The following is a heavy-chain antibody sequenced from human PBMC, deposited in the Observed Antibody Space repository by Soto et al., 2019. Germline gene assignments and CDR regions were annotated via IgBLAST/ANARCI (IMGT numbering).Heavy chain of an antibody. D-gene: IGHD3-3*01. V-gene: IGHV1-18*04. CDR1: GYTFTSYG. CDR3: ARDFWSGYYSGYYYGMYV. CDR2: ISAYNGNT. J-gene: IGHJ6*02. Sequence: ASVKVSCKASGYTFTSYGISWVRQAPGQGLEWMGWISAYNGNTNYAQKLQGRVTMTTDTSTSTAYMELRSLRSDDTAVYYCARDFWSGYYSGYYYGMYVWGQGTTVTV.